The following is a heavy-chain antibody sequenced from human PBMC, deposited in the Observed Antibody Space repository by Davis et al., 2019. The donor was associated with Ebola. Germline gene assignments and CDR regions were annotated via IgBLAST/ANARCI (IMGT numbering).Heavy chain of an antibody. CDR2: IYYSGST. D-gene: IGHD3-22*01. CDR3: ASNQEDYYDESYAFDI. CDR1: GGSISSYY. J-gene: IGHJ3*02. V-gene: IGHV4-59*06. Sequence: PSETLSLTCTVSGGSISSYYWSWIRQHPGKGLEWIGYIYYSGSTYYNPSLKSRVTISVDTSKNQFSLKLSSVTAADTAVYYCASNQEDYYDESYAFDIWGQGTMVTVSS.